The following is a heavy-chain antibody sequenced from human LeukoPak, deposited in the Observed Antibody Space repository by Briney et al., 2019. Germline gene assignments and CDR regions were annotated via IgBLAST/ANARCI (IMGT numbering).Heavy chain of an antibody. CDR3: ARDQFDYYDSSGYDY. V-gene: IGHV3-21*01. CDR1: GFTFSSYS. Sequence: GGSLILSCAASGFTFSSYSMNWVRQAPGKGLEWVSSISSSSSYIYYADSVKGRFTISRDNAKNSLYLQMNSLRAEDTAVYYCARDQFDYYDSSGYDYWGQGTLVTVSS. CDR2: ISSSSSYI. J-gene: IGHJ4*02. D-gene: IGHD3-22*01.